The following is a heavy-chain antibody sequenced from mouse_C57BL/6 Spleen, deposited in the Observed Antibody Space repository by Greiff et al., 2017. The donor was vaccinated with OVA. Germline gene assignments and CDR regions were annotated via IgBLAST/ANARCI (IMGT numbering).Heavy chain of an antibody. J-gene: IGHJ3*01. CDR1: GFNIKDDY. V-gene: IGHV14-4*01. D-gene: IGHD2-3*01. CDR2: IDPENGDT. Sequence: EVELQQSGAELVRPGASVKLSCTASGFNIKDDYMHWVKQRPEQGLEWIGWIDPENGDTEYASKFLGKATITADTSSNTAYLQLSSLTSEDTAVYYCTRGYYEGFAYWGQGTLVTVSA. CDR3: TRGYYEGFAY.